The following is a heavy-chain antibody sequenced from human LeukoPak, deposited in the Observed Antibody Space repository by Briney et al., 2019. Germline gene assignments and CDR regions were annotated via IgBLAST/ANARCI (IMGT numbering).Heavy chain of an antibody. CDR2: IYTSGST. Sequence: SETLSLTCTVSGGSISSYYWSWIRQPPGKGLEWIGYIYTSGSTNYNPSLKSRVTISVDTSKNQFSLKLSSVTAADTAVYYCARGINYYGSGIGYWGQGTLVTVSS. D-gene: IGHD3-10*01. V-gene: IGHV4-4*09. CDR1: GGSISSYY. CDR3: ARGINYYGSGIGY. J-gene: IGHJ4*02.